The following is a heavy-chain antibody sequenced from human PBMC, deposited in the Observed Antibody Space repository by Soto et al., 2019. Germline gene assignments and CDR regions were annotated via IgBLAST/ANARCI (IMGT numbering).Heavy chain of an antibody. CDR3: SGCSGGACHQNYGMDV. CDR2: ISPSTSHI. CDR1: GFTFSSCT. V-gene: IGHV3-21*01. Sequence: EVHLVESGGGLVKPGGSLSLSCAVSGFTFSSCTMNWVRQAPGKGLEWVSSISPSTSHIYYADSVKGRFTISRDNAKNTLFLQMNSLRAEDTAVYYCSGCSGGACHQNYGMDVWGQGTKVTVSS. D-gene: IGHD2-15*01. J-gene: IGHJ6*02.